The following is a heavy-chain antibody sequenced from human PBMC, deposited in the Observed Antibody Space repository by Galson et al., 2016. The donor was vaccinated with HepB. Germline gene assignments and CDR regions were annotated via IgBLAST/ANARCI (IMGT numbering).Heavy chain of an antibody. CDR1: GGSISTYH. V-gene: IGHV4-59*01. CDR2: IYGTDST. D-gene: IGHD3-10*01. CDR3: ARGNYYGSGSYGNAGVFDH. J-gene: IGHJ5*02. Sequence: SETLSLTCTVSGGSISTYHWSWIRQPPGKGLEWIGYIYGTDSTIYNPSLKGRVTILMDTSKNQFSLKLSSVTVADTAMYYCARGNYYGSGSYGNAGVFDHWGQGTLVTVSS.